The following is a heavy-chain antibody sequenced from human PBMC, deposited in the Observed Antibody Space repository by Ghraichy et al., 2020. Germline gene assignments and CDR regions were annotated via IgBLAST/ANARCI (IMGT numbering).Heavy chain of an antibody. CDR2: IYYSGST. Sequence: SETLSLTCTVSGGSVSSGSYYWSWIRQPPGKGLEWIGYIYYSGSTNYNPSLKSRVTISVDTSKNQFSLKLSSVTAADTAVYYCARGLSFIAAPLYYFDYWGQGTLVTVSS. J-gene: IGHJ4*02. D-gene: IGHD6-6*01. CDR1: GGSVSSGSYY. CDR3: ARGLSFIAAPLYYFDY. V-gene: IGHV4-61*01.